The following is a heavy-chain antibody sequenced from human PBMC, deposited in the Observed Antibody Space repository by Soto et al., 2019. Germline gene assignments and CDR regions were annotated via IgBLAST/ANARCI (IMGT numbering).Heavy chain of an antibody. CDR1: GYTFTSYD. Sequence: QVQLVQSGAEVKKPGASVKVSCKASGYTFTSYDINWVRQATGQGLEWMGWMNPNSGNTGYAQKFQGRVTMTRNTYRSTAYKELSSLRSEDTAVYYCARGLGDAWRQLSQGGYYYYYMDVWGKGTTVTVSS. D-gene: IGHD5-18*01. CDR3: ARGLGDAWRQLSQGGYYYYYMDV. CDR2: MNPNSGNT. V-gene: IGHV1-8*01. J-gene: IGHJ6*03.